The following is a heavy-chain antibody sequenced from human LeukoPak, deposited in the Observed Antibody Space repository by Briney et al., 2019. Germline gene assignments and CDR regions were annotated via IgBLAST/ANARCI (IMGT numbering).Heavy chain of an antibody. V-gene: IGHV3-48*04. Sequence: GGSLRLSCAASGLTFSSYSMSWVRQAPGKGLEWVSYISSSSSTIYYADSVKGRFTISRDNAKNSLYLQMNSLRAGDTAVYYCARVTTVTTRGYFDYWGQGTLVTVSS. D-gene: IGHD4-17*01. CDR1: GLTFSSYS. CDR2: ISSSSSTI. CDR3: ARVTTVTTRGYFDY. J-gene: IGHJ4*02.